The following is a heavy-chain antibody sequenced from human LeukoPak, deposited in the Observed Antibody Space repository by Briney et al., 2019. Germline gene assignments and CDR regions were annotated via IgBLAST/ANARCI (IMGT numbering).Heavy chain of an antibody. J-gene: IGHJ6*02. V-gene: IGHV3-23*01. CDR3: AKIQTGRGSYSRYYQYGMDV. CDR1: GFTFSSYA. D-gene: IGHD1-26*01. CDR2: ITGGGGST. Sequence: GGSLRLSCAASGFTFSSYAMSWFRQAPGKGLEWVSVITGGGGSTYYADSVKSRFTISRDNSKNTLYLQMNSLRAEDTAVYYCAKIQTGRGSYSRYYQYGMDVWGQGTTVTVSS.